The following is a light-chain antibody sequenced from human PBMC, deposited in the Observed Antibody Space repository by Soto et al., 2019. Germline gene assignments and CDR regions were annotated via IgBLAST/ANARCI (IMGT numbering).Light chain of an antibody. CDR2: DDN. CDR1: SGRIASNF. Sequence: NFMLTQPHSVSESPGKTVIISCTGSSGRIASNFVHWYQQRPGSAPSTVIYDDNQRPSGVPDRFSGSIDRSSNSASLTISGLKTEDEADYYCQSYDRTKWVFGGGTKLTVL. J-gene: IGLJ3*02. CDR3: QSYDRTKWV. V-gene: IGLV6-57*02.